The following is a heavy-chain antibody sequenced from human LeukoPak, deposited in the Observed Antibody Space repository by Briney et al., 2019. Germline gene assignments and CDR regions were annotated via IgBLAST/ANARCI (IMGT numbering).Heavy chain of an antibody. Sequence: GGSLRLSCAASGFTFSSYWRSGVRQAPGKGLEGVAHIKQEGREKYYVDSVKGRFTISRDNAKNSLYLQMNSLRAEDTAVYYCARDPIAVAAPRFDYWGQGTLVTVSS. J-gene: IGHJ4*02. CDR2: IKQEGREK. V-gene: IGHV3-7*01. D-gene: IGHD6-19*01. CDR3: ARDPIAVAAPRFDY. CDR1: GFTFSSYW.